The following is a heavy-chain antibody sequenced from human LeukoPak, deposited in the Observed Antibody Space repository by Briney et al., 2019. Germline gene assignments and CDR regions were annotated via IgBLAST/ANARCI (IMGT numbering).Heavy chain of an antibody. CDR1: GFTVPDYA. CDR2: ISASGVMT. CDR3: ARGFSYYYDSSGYSEY. D-gene: IGHD3-22*01. J-gene: IGHJ4*02. V-gene: IGHV3-23*01. Sequence: GGSLRLSCAASGFTVPDYAMTWVRQAPGKGLEWVSSISASGVMTYYADSVKGRFTVSRDNSKNSLYLQMNSLRAEDTAVYYCARGFSYYYDSSGYSEYWGQGTLVTVSS.